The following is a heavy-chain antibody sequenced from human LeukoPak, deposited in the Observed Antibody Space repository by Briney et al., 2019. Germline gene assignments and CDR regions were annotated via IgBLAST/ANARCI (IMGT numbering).Heavy chain of an antibody. Sequence: LTGGSLRLSCVASGFIVSNNYMSWVRQAPGKGLEWISTIRDSGGTTYYADSVKGRFTISRDNSKNTLYLQMNSLRAEDTAVYYCAKDWALDYWGQGTLVTVSS. CDR1: GFIVSNNY. J-gene: IGHJ4*02. V-gene: IGHV3-23*01. CDR3: AKDWALDY. CDR2: IRDSGGTT. D-gene: IGHD3-16*01.